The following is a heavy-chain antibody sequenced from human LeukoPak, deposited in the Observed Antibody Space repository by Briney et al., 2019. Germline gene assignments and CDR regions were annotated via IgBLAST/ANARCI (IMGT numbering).Heavy chain of an antibody. V-gene: IGHV3-13*01. CDR3: ARGRGCSGTSFFHARLFDS. Sequence: GGTLRLSCAAYGFTFNMYDMDWVRQATGKGMEWVSAIGSAGETYYPDSVKGRITISKENAKTSLYLQINILKAGDTAVYYCARGRGCSGTSFFHARLFDSWGQGTLVTVSS. CDR2: IGSAGET. D-gene: IGHD2-2*01. CDR1: GFTFNMYD. J-gene: IGHJ4*02.